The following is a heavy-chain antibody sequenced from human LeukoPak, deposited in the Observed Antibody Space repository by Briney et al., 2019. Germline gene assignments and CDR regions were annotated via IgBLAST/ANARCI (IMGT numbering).Heavy chain of an antibody. V-gene: IGHV1-2*02. CDR1: GYTFTGYY. CDR3: ARDLLRFLEWLPAIGY. J-gene: IGHJ4*02. D-gene: IGHD3-3*01. CDR2: INPNSGGT. Sequence: ASVKVSCKASGYTFTGYYMHWVRQAPGQGLEWMGWINPNSGGTNYAQKFQGRVTMTRDTPISTAYMELSRLRSDDTAVYYCARDLLRFLEWLPAIGYWGQGTLVTVSS.